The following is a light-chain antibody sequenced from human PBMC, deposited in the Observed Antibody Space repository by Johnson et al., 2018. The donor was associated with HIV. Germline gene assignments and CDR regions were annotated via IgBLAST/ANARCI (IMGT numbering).Light chain of an antibody. CDR2: END. J-gene: IGLJ1*01. V-gene: IGLV1-51*02. CDR1: SSNIGNNY. CDR3: GTWDNSLSGTYV. Sequence: QPVLTQPPSVSAAPGQKVTIYCSGSSSNIGNNYVSWYQQLPGTAPKLLIYENDKRPSGIPDRFSGSQSGTSATLGITGLQTGDEADYYCGTWDNSLSGTYVFGTGTKVTVL.